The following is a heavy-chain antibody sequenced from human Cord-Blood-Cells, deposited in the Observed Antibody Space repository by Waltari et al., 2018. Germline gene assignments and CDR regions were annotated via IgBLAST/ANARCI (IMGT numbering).Heavy chain of an antibody. Sequence: QVQLQESGPGLVKPSETLSLTCAVSGYSISSGYSWGWIRQPPGKGLEWIGSIYHSGSNYYNPALKSRVTISVDTSKNQFALKLSSVTAADTAVYYCARDILAVYGSGSYYNASSFTPFDYWGQGTLVTVSS. CDR3: ARDILAVYGSGSYYNASSFTPFDY. V-gene: IGHV4-38-2*02. D-gene: IGHD3-10*01. CDR2: IYHSGSN. CDR1: GYSISSGYS. J-gene: IGHJ4*02.